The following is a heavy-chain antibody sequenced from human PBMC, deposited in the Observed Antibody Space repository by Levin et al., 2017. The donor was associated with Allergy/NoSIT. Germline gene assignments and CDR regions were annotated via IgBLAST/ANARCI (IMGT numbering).Heavy chain of an antibody. D-gene: IGHD4-23*01. CDR2: IKNKTDGATT. Sequence: PGGSLRLSCAASGFNFSKAWMSWVRQSPGRGLEWVSRIKNKTDGATTDYATPVEGRFTISRDDSKNTLYLQMNSLKTEDTAVYYCTTGGGGNIFDYWGQGILVTVSS. CDR1: GFNFSKAW. V-gene: IGHV3-15*01. J-gene: IGHJ4*02. CDR3: TTGGGGNIFDY.